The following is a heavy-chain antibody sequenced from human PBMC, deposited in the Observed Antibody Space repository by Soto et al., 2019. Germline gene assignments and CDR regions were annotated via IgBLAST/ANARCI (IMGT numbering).Heavy chain of an antibody. V-gene: IGHV2-5*02. CDR2: IYWDDDK. Sequence: QITLKESGPTLVTPTQTLTVTCTFSGFSLSTSGVGVGWIRQPPGKALEWLALIYWDDDKRYNPFLKSRLPVTKHTCKHQLVLPMTNMDHVDTGTYYGPHTRPGIEAAGTENWCDPWGRGTVVAVAS. D-gene: IGHD6-13*01. CDR1: GFSLSTSGVG. J-gene: IGHJ5*02. CDR3: PHTRPGIEAAGTENWCDP.